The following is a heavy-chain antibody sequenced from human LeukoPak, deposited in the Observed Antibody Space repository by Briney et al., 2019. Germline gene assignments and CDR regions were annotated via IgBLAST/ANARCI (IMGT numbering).Heavy chain of an antibody. J-gene: IGHJ4*02. D-gene: IGHD3-16*01. CDR2: ISYDGSNK. Sequence: SCKASGGTFSSYAMHWVRQAPGKGLEWVAVISYDGSNKYYADSVKGRFTISRDNSKNTLYLQMNSLRAEDTAVYYCARGGIGDYFDYWGQGTLVTVSS. V-gene: IGHV3-30-3*01. CDR1: GGTFSSYA. CDR3: ARGGIGDYFDY.